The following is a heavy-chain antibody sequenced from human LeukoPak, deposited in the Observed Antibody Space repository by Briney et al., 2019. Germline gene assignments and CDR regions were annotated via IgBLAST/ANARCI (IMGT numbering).Heavy chain of an antibody. Sequence: ASVKVCCKASGYTFTSYGISWVRQAPGQGLEWMGWISAYNGNTNYAQKLQGRVTMTTDTSTSTAYMELRSLRSDDTAVYYCARAIHFDWLLYPWFDYWGQGTLVTVSS. V-gene: IGHV1-18*04. CDR1: GYTFTSYG. D-gene: IGHD3-9*01. CDR2: ISAYNGNT. J-gene: IGHJ4*02. CDR3: ARAIHFDWLLYPWFDY.